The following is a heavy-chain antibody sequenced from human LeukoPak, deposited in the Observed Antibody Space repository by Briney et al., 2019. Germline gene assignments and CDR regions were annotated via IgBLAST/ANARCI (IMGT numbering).Heavy chain of an antibody. Sequence: GGSLRLSCAASGFTFSSYGMHWVRQAPGKGLEWVAFIRYDGSNKYYADSVKGRFTISRDNSKNTLYLQMNSLRAEDTAVHYATTSGYSSSWPDYWGQGTLVTVSS. V-gene: IGHV3-30*02. J-gene: IGHJ4*02. CDR3: TTSGYSSSWPDY. CDR1: GFTFSSYG. CDR2: IRYDGSNK. D-gene: IGHD6-13*01.